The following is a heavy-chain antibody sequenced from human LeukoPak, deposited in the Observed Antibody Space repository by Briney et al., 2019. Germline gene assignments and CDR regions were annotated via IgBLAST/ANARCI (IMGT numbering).Heavy chain of an antibody. V-gene: IGHV4-34*01. CDR3: ARDGEDKAFDI. D-gene: IGHD2-15*01. Sequence: SETLSLTCAVYGGSFSGYYWSWIRQPPGKGLEWIGEINHSGSTYYNPSLKSRVTISVDTSKNQFSLKLSSVTAADTAVYYCARDGEDKAFDIWGQGTMVTVSS. CDR1: GGSFSGYY. CDR2: INHSGST. J-gene: IGHJ3*02.